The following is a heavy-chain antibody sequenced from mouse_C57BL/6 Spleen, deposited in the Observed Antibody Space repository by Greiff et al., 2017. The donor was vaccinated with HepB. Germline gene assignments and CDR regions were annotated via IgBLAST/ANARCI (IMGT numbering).Heavy chain of an antibody. CDR2: IYPGDGDT. Sequence: VQLQQSGAELVKPGASVKISCKASGYAFSSYWMNWVKQRPGKGLEWIGQIYPGDGDTNYNGKVKGKATLTADKSSSTAYMQLSSLTSEDSAVYFCARGGNPDAWFAYWGQGTLVTVSA. CDR3: ARGGNPDAWFAY. J-gene: IGHJ3*01. CDR1: GYAFSSYW. V-gene: IGHV1-80*01.